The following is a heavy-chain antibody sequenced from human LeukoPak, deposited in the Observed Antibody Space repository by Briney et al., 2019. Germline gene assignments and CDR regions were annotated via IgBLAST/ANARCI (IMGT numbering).Heavy chain of an antibody. J-gene: IGHJ4*02. Sequence: GGSLRLSCAASGFTFSSYAMNWVRQAPGKGLEWLSYISSDSSTIYSADSVMGRFTISRDNAKNSLYLQMHSLRAEDTAVYYCARDYGGIDYWGQGTLVTVSS. CDR2: ISSDSSTI. V-gene: IGHV3-48*01. D-gene: IGHD3-10*01. CDR1: GFTFSSYA. CDR3: ARDYGGIDY.